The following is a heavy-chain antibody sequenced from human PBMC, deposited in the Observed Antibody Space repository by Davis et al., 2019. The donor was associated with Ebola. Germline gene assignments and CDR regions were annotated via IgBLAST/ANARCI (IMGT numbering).Heavy chain of an antibody. Sequence: GESLKTSCAASGFTFSSYSMNWVRPAPGNALERVSYISSSRSTIYHADSVQGRFTISRDNAKNSLYLQMNSLRDEDTAVYYCARESPPRGYNLRYWGQGTLVTVSS. D-gene: IGHD5-18*01. V-gene: IGHV3-48*02. J-gene: IGHJ4*02. CDR3: ARESPPRGYNLRY. CDR2: ISSSRSTI. CDR1: GFTFSSYS.